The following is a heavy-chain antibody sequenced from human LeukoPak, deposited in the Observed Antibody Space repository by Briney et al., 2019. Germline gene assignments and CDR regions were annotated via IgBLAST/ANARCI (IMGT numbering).Heavy chain of an antibody. CDR3: AKVDYYDSSGNYPNWFDP. J-gene: IGHJ5*02. D-gene: IGHD3-22*01. CDR2: ISTSGRTT. CDR1: GFTFSDYY. V-gene: IGHV3-11*01. Sequence: PGGSLRLSCEVSGFTFSDYYMAWIRQAPGKGLEWVSYISTSGRTTYYADSVKGRFTIFRDNAKNSLYLQMNSLRAEDTAVYYCAKVDYYDSSGNYPNWFDPWGQGTLVTVSS.